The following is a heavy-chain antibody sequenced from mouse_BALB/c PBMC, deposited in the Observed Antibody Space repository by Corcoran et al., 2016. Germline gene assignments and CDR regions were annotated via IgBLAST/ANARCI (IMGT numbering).Heavy chain of an antibody. D-gene: IGHD2-4*01. V-gene: IGHV1-7*01. J-gene: IGHJ4*01. CDR2: INPSTGYT. CDR3: ARGDYDDGAVDD. CDR1: GYTFTSYW. Sequence: QVQLQQSGAELAKPGASVKMSCKASGYTFTSYWMHWVKQRPGQGLEWIGYINPSTGYTEYNQKFKDKATLTADKSSSTAYMQLSSLTSEDSAVYYCARGDYDDGAVDDWGQGTSVTVSS.